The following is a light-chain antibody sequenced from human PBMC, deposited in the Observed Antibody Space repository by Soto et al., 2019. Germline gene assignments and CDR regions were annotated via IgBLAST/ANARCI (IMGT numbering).Light chain of an antibody. CDR2: DDD. CDR3: GSWDSSLSAYV. CDR1: TSNIGRNT. V-gene: IGLV1-51*01. Sequence: SVLTQPPSASGTPGQRVTISCSGSTSNIGRNTVNWYQQLPGTAPKLLIYDDDKRPSGIPDRFSGSKSGTSATLGITGFQTGDEADYYCGSWDSSLSAYVFGTGTRSPS. J-gene: IGLJ1*01.